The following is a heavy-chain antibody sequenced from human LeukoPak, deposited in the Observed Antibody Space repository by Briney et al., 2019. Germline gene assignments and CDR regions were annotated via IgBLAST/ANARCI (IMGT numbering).Heavy chain of an antibody. D-gene: IGHD3-10*01. Sequence: PGGSLRLSCAASGFTFDDYTMHWVRQAPGKGLEWVANIKQDGSEKYYVDSVKGLFTISRDNAKNSLYLQMNSRRAEDTAVYYCARDWFGFDYWGQGTLVTVSS. CDR2: IKQDGSEK. J-gene: IGHJ4*02. CDR3: ARDWFGFDY. V-gene: IGHV3-7*01. CDR1: GFTFDDYT.